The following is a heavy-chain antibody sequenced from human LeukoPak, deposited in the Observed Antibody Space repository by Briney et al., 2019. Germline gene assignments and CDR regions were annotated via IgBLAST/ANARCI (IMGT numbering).Heavy chain of an antibody. CDR1: GFTFSSYA. J-gene: IGHJ4*02. D-gene: IGHD3-9*01. CDR3: AKAADYDILTGPHFDY. Sequence: GGSLRLSCAASGFTFSSYAMSWVRQAPGKGLEWVSAISGSGGSTYYADSVKGRFTISRDNSKNTLYLQMNSLRAEDTAVYYCAKAADYDILTGPHFDYWGQGTLVTVSS. V-gene: IGHV3-23*01. CDR2: ISGSGGST.